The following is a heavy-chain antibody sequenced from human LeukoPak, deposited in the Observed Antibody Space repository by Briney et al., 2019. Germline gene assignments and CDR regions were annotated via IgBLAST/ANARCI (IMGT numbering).Heavy chain of an antibody. J-gene: IGHJ6*03. D-gene: IGHD3/OR15-3a*01. CDR2: INSDGSST. CDR3: ARGTERSYYYYYYMDV. V-gene: IGHV3-74*01. Sequence: GGSLRLSCAASGFTFSSYWMHWVRQAPGKGLVWVSRINSDGSSTSYADSVKGRFTISRDNAKNTLYLQMNSLRAEDTAVCYCARGTERSYYYYYYMDVWGKGTTVTVSS. CDR1: GFTFSSYW.